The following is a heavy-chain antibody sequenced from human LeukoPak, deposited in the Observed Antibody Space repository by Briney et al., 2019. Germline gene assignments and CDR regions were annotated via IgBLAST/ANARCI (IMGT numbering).Heavy chain of an antibody. Sequence: SETLSLTCTVSGGSISSYYWSWIRQPAGKGLEWIGRIYTSGSTYYNPSLKSRVTISVDTSKNQFSLKLSSVTAADTAVYYCARLLWFGESQDAFDIWGQGTMVTVSS. J-gene: IGHJ3*02. CDR1: GGSISSYY. CDR3: ARLLWFGESQDAFDI. D-gene: IGHD3-10*01. CDR2: IYTSGST. V-gene: IGHV4-4*07.